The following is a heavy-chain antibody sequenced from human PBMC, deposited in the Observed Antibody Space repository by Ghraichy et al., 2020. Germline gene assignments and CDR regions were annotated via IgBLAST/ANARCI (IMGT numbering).Heavy chain of an antibody. CDR1: GFSLSNARMG. D-gene: IGHD1-1*01. J-gene: IGHJ4*02. V-gene: IGHV2-26*01. CDR2: IFSNDEK. Sequence: SGPTLVKPTETLTLTCTVSGFSLSNARMGVSWIRQPPGKALEWLAHIFSNDEKSYSTSLKSRLAISKDTSKSQVVLTMTNVDPVDTATYYCARISFPGPSPGYPDYWGQGTLVTVSS. CDR3: ARISFPGPSPGYPDY.